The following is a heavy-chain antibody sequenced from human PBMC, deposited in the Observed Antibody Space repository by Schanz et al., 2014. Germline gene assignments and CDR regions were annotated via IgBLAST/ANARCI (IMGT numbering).Heavy chain of an antibody. CDR3: ARELPGVVAFDI. CDR1: GFNFGSHG. J-gene: IGHJ3*02. CDR2: ISYDGSFK. D-gene: IGHD7-27*01. V-gene: IGHV3-33*01. Sequence: QVQLVESGGGVVQPGRSLRLSCAASGFNFGSHGMHWVRQAPGKGLEWVAVISYDGSFKNYADSVRGRITMSRDNSKNTMYLQINNLRADDTAVYYCARELPGVVAFDIWGQGTRVTVSS.